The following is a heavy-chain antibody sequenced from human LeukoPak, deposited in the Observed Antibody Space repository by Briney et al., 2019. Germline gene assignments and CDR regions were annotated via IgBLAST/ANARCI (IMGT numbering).Heavy chain of an antibody. V-gene: IGHV4-61*02. CDR3: ARRSTVTGFDY. CDR1: GGSISSGSYY. Sequence: PSETLSLTCTVSGGSISSGSYYWSWIRQPAGKGLEWIGRIYTSGSTNYNPSLKSRVTISVDTSKNQFSLKLSSVTAADTAVYYCARRSTVTGFDYWGQGTLVTVSS. J-gene: IGHJ4*02. CDR2: IYTSGST. D-gene: IGHD4-17*01.